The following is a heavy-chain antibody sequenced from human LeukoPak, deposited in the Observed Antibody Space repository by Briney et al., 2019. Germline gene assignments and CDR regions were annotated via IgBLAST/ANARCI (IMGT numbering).Heavy chain of an antibody. J-gene: IGHJ5*02. CDR2: IYYSGST. V-gene: IGHV4-59*12. Sequence: PSETLSLTCTVSGGSISSYYWSWIRQPPGKGLEWIGYIYYSGSTTYNPSLKSRVTISVDKSKNQFSLKLSSVTAADTAVYYCARAAVAARWFDPWGQGTLVTVSS. CDR1: GGSISSYY. CDR3: ARAAVAARWFDP. D-gene: IGHD6-19*01.